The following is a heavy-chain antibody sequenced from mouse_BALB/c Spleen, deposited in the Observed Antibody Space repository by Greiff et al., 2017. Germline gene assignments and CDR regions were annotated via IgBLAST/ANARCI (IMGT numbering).Heavy chain of an antibody. CDR3: ARKDLLRLRGYFDV. CDR1: GYTFTSYV. Sequence: VQLKESGPELVKPGASVKMSCKASGYTFTSYVMHWVKQKPGQGLEWIGYINPYNDGTKYNEKFKGKATLTSDKSSSTAYMELSSLTSEDSAVYYCARKDLLRLRGYFDVWGAGTTVTVSS. J-gene: IGHJ1*01. D-gene: IGHD1-2*01. CDR2: INPYNDGT. V-gene: IGHV1-14*01.